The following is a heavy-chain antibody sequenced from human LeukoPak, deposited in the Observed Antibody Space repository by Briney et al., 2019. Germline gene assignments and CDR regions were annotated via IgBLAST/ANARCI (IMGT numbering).Heavy chain of an antibody. CDR3: ARESLAVAGYDY. D-gene: IGHD6-19*01. J-gene: IGHJ4*02. V-gene: IGHV4-59*01. CDR2: ISYTGST. Sequence: YISYTGSTTYTPSLKSRVTISVAPSKHQFSLQLSSVTAADTAVYYCARESLAVAGYDYWGQGTLVTASS.